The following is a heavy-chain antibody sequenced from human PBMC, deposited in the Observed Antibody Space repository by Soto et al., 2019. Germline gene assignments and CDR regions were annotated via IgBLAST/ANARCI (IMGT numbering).Heavy chain of an antibody. CDR2: VSSGTIYT. Sequence: PGGSLRLSCAASGFTFNEYYMSWIRQAPGKGLEWVSYVSSGTIYTKYADSVKGRFTISIDNAKNSLYLQMDSLRAEDTAMYFCVRGGLWLALDYWGQGTVVTVSS. J-gene: IGHJ4*02. V-gene: IGHV3-11*05. D-gene: IGHD6-19*01. CDR3: VRGGLWLALDY. CDR1: GFTFNEYY.